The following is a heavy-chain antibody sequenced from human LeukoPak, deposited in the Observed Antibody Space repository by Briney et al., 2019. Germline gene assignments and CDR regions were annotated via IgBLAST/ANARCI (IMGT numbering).Heavy chain of an antibody. Sequence: ASVKVSCKASGYTFTSYGISWVRQAPGQGLEWMGWMNPNSGNTDYAEKFQGRVTMTSDTSISTAYMEVSSLRSEDTAVYYCARGRAGSGYYYGTDVWGQGITVTVSS. V-gene: IGHV1-8*02. CDR3: ARGRAGSGYYYGTDV. CDR2: MNPNSGNT. J-gene: IGHJ6*02. D-gene: IGHD2-8*02. CDR1: GYTFTSYG.